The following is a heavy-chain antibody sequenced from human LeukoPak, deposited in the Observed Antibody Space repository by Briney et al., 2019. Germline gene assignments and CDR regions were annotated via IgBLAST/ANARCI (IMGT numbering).Heavy chain of an antibody. D-gene: IGHD3-10*01. Sequence: PSETLSLTCTVSGGSISSGGYYWSWIRQHPGKGLEWIGYIYYSGSTYYNPSLKSRVIISVDTSKNQFSLKLSSVTAADTAVYYCAALLWFGDFRFDFWGHGTLVTVSS. J-gene: IGHJ4*01. CDR3: AALLWFGDFRFDF. V-gene: IGHV4-31*03. CDR2: IYYSGST. CDR1: GGSISSGGYY.